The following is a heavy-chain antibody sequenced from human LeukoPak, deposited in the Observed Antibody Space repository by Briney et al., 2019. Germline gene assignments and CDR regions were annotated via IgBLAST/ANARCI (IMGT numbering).Heavy chain of an antibody. CDR1: GGTFSSYA. J-gene: IGHJ6*02. V-gene: IGHV1-69*04. Sequence: SVKVSCKASGGTFSSYAFNWMRQAPGQGLEWVGRIIPLLGVTNHAQKLQGRVTVTADPATNTAYMELSSLIPDDTAVYYCARSTPYSSGWYAFYYGMDVWGQGTTVTVSS. CDR3: ARSTPYSSGWYAFYYGMDV. CDR2: IIPLLGVT. D-gene: IGHD6-19*01.